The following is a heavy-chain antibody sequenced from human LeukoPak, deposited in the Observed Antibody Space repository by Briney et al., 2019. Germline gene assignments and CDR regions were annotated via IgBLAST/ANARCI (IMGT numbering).Heavy chain of an antibody. CDR1: GFTFSSYA. CDR2: IYTSGST. CDR3: ARSDYGDNGFDP. D-gene: IGHD4-17*01. J-gene: IGHJ5*02. Sequence: PGGSLRLSCAASGFTFSSYAMSWVRQAPGKGLEWIGRIYTSGSTNYNPSLKSRVTMSVDTSKNQFSLKLSSVTAADTAVYYCARSDYGDNGFDPWGQGTLVTVSS. V-gene: IGHV4-4*07.